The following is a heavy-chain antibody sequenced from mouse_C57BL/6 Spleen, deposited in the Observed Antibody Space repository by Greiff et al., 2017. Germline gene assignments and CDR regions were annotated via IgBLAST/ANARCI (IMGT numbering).Heavy chain of an antibody. CDR3: ARDGGEGYPYAMDY. J-gene: IGHJ4*01. CDR1: GFTFSSYA. V-gene: IGHV5-4*01. Sequence: EVKVEESGGGLVKPGGSLKLSCAASGFTFSSYAMSWVRQTPEKRLEWVATISDGGSYTYYPDNVKGRFTISRDNAKNNLYLQMSHLKSEDTAMYYCARDGGEGYPYAMDYWGQGTSVTVSS. D-gene: IGHD2-2*01. CDR2: ISDGGSYT.